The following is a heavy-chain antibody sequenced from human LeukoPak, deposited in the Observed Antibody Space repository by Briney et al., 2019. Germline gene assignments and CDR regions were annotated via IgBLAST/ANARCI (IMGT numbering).Heavy chain of an antibody. V-gene: IGHV3-23*01. CDR3: AKDLPLYYYDSSGYYPDY. CDR1: GFTFSSYA. J-gene: IGHJ4*02. Sequence: QPGGSLRLSCAASGFTFSSYAMSWVRHAPGKGLEWVSAISGSGGSTYYADSVKGRFTISRDNSKNTLYLQMNSLRAEDTAVYYCAKDLPLYYYDSSGYYPDYWGQGTLVTVSS. CDR2: ISGSGGST. D-gene: IGHD3-22*01.